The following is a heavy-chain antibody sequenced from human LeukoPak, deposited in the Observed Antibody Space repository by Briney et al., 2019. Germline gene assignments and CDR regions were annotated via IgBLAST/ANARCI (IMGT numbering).Heavy chain of an antibody. CDR1: GFTFSNAW. D-gene: IGHD2-15*01. Sequence: GGSLRLSCAASGFTFSNAWMSWVRQAPGKGLEWVGRIKSKTDGGTTDYAAPVKGRFTISRDDSKNTLYLQMNSLRAEDTAVYYCARALYCSGGSCYYYYYYYMDVWGKGTTVTVSS. CDR2: IKSKTDGGTT. V-gene: IGHV3-15*01. J-gene: IGHJ6*03. CDR3: ARALYCSGGSCYYYYYYYMDV.